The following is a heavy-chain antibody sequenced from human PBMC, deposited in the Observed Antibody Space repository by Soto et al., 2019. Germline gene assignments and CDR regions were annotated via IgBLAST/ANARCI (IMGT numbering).Heavy chain of an antibody. V-gene: IGHV1-69*13. J-gene: IGHJ5*02. Sequence: SVKVSCKASGGTFSSYAISWVRQAPGQGLEWMGGIIPIFGTANYAQKFQGRVTITADESTSTAYMELSSLRSEDTAVYYCARGPIHLFGVTRTNWFDPWGQGTLVTVSS. CDR1: GGTFSSYA. D-gene: IGHD3-3*01. CDR2: IIPIFGTA. CDR3: ARGPIHLFGVTRTNWFDP.